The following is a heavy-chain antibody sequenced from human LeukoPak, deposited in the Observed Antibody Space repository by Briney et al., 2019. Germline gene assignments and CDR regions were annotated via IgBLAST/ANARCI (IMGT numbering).Heavy chain of an antibody. CDR3: AKVDIVATIDAGRLVDY. Sequence: GRSLRLSCAASGFTFSSYGMQWFRQAPDKGLEWVAAISNDGSNKYYADSVKGRFTISRDNSKNTLYLQMNSLRAEDTAVYYCAKVDIVATIDAGRLVDYWGQGTLVTVSS. D-gene: IGHD5-12*01. V-gene: IGHV3-30*18. J-gene: IGHJ4*02. CDR2: ISNDGSNK. CDR1: GFTFSSYG.